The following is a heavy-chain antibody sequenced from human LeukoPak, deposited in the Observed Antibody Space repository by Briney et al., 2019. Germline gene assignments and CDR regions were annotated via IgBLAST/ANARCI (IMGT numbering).Heavy chain of an antibody. D-gene: IGHD2-21*02. J-gene: IGHJ4*02. Sequence: GGSLRLSCAASGFTFSSYEMNWVRQAPGKGLEWVSFIGSSGAAIYYADSVKGRFTISRDNAKISLYLQMNSLRAEDTAVYYCARLSDALDYWGQGTLVTVSS. V-gene: IGHV3-48*03. CDR3: ARLSDALDY. CDR1: GFTFSSYE. CDR2: IGSSGAAI.